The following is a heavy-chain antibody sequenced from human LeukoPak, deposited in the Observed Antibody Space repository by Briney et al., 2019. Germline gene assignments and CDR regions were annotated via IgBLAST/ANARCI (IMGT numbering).Heavy chain of an antibody. CDR1: GYTFTSYY. CDR3: ATTLSPYGSGSYFDY. CDR2: INPSGGST. Sequence: ASVKVSCKASGYTFTSYYMHWVRQAPGQGLEWMGIINPSGGSTSYAQKFQGRVTMTRDTSTSTVYMELSSLRSEDTAVDYCATTLSPYGSGSYFDYWGQGTLVTVSS. D-gene: IGHD3-10*01. J-gene: IGHJ4*02. V-gene: IGHV1-46*01.